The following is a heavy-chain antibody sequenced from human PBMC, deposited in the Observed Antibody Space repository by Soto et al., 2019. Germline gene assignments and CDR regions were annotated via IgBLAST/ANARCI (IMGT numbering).Heavy chain of an antibody. V-gene: IGHV1-18*01. Sequence: ASVKVSCKASGYTLNFYGITWVRQAPGQGLEWMGWISGFNGNTNYAADLQGRVTMTTDTSTSTAYMELRGLRSVDTAVYYCARIGVSSGHESPDFDSWGQGTLVTVSS. J-gene: IGHJ4*02. CDR1: GYTLNFYG. CDR2: ISGFNGNT. CDR3: ARIGVSSGHESPDFDS. D-gene: IGHD3-16*01.